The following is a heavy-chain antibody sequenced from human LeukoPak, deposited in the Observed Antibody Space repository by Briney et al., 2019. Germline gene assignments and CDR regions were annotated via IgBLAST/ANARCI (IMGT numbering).Heavy chain of an antibody. J-gene: IGHJ4*02. CDR2: ITSSGNTI. CDR1: GFTFSNYE. CDR3: ARGSPGY. Sequence: PGGSLRLSCAASGFTFSNYEMNWVRQAPGKGLEWVSYITSSGNTIYYANSVKGRFTISRDNAKNSLYLQMNSLRAEDTAVYYGARGSPGYWGQGTLVTVSS. V-gene: IGHV3-48*03.